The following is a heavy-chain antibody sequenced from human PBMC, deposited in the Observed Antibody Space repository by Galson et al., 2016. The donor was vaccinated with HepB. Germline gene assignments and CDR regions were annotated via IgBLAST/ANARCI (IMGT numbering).Heavy chain of an antibody. D-gene: IGHD2-15*01. Sequence: SLRLSCAASGLSFTKYDMHWVRQATGKGLEWVAAIGTTGDTYYSGSVKGRFTISRDNSKNTLYLQMNSLRAEDTAVYYCAKLEGGLTYYGMDVWGHGTTVTVSS. V-gene: IGHV3-13*01. CDR1: GLSFTKYD. CDR3: AKLEGGLTYYGMDV. J-gene: IGHJ6*02. CDR2: IGTTGDT.